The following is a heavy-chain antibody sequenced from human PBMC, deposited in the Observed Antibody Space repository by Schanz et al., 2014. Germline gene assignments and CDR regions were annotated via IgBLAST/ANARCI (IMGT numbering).Heavy chain of an antibody. CDR1: GFTFSSYG. J-gene: IGHJ4*02. CDR2: VCYDGSKK. D-gene: IGHD2-2*01. V-gene: IGHV3-33*01. Sequence: VQLLESGGALEQPGGSLRLSCAASGFTFSSYGMHWVRQVPGKGLEWVAVVCYDGSKKYYADSVKGRFTTSRDNSKNTLDLQMNSLRAGDTAVYYCARGRRGDCRRTSCTYYFDYWGQGTLVTVSS. CDR3: ARGRRGDCRRTSCTYYFDY.